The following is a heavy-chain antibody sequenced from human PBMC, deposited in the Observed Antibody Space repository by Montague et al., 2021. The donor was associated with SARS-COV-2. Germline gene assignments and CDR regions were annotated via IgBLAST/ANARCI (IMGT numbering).Heavy chain of an antibody. V-gene: IGHV3-21*01. J-gene: IGHJ4*02. D-gene: IGHD3-22*01. CDR2: ISAGRRSYI. CDR1: GFTFRSYR. CDR3: ARSLPNSAGYSIDS. Sequence: SLRLSCAASGFTFRSYRLTWVRQAPGKGLAWASSISAGRRSYIWYRESVKGRFTISRDNAKNSLYLQMNSLRDEDTAVYYCARSLPNSAGYSIDSWGQGTLVTVSS.